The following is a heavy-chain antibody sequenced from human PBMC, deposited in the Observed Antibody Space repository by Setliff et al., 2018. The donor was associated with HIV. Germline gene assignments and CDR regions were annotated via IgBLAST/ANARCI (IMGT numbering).Heavy chain of an antibody. Sequence: PSETLSLTCAVSGYSVSSGYYWGWIRQPPGKGLEWIASIYYSGSTYYAPSLKSRVTISVDTSKNQFSLKVTSVTAADTAVYYCARVPGRDYYDTSGDFDYWGLGTLVTVSS. CDR3: ARVPGRDYYDTSGDFDY. D-gene: IGHD3-22*01. CDR1: GYSVSSGYY. CDR2: IYYSGST. V-gene: IGHV4-38-2*01. J-gene: IGHJ4*02.